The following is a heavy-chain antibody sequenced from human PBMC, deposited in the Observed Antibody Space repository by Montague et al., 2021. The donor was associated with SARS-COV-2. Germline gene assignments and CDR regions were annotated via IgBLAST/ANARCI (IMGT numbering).Heavy chain of an antibody. J-gene: IGHJ4*02. V-gene: IGHV6-1*01. Sequence: CAISGDSVSSNSATWNWIRQSPSRGLEWLGRTYYRSMWISDYARSVKSRIAINTDTSKNQFSLQLSSVTPEDTALYYCVRGIEAAGSYDYWGQGTLVTISS. CDR1: GDSVSSNSAT. D-gene: IGHD6-13*01. CDR2: TYYRSMWIS. CDR3: VRGIEAAGSYDY.